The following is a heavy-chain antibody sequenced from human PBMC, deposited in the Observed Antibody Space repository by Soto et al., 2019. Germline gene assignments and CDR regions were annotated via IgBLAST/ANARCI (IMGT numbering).Heavy chain of an antibody. D-gene: IGHD2-8*01. V-gene: IGHV5-51*01. CDR2: XXXXXXXX. CDR1: GYNFTKNW. CDR3: FILYGAARRGFDY. Sequence: GESLKISCRGTGYNFTKNWIGWVRQMPGKGLEWMGXXXXXXXXXXYSPSFQGQVTISVDKSKNTAYLHWSSLKAPDTAIYYCFILYGAARRGFDYWGPGTLVTVSS. J-gene: IGHJ4*02.